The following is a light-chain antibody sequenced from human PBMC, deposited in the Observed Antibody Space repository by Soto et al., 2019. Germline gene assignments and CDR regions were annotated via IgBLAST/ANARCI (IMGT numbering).Light chain of an antibody. Sequence: DIQMTQSPSSLSASVGDRVTITCRASQSISSYLNWYQQKPGKAPKLLIYAASSLQSGVPSRFSGSGSGTEFTLTISSLQPEDFATYYCQQSYSTPPCTFGQGTKVDIK. V-gene: IGKV1-39*01. CDR2: AAS. CDR3: QQSYSTPPCT. J-gene: IGKJ1*01. CDR1: QSISSY.